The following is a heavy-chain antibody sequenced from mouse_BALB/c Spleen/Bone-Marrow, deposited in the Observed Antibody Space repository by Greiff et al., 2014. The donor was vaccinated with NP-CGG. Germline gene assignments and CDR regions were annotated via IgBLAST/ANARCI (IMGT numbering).Heavy chain of an antibody. Sequence: QVPLQQSGPGLVAPSQSLSITCTVSGVSLTSYGVHWVRQPPGKGLEWLGVIWAGGSTNYNSALMSRLSISKDNSKSQVFLKMNSLQTDDTAMYYCASPIYYDYPLFAYWGQGTLVTASA. CDR1: GVSLTSYG. V-gene: IGHV2-9*02. D-gene: IGHD2-4*01. CDR3: ASPIYYDYPLFAY. CDR2: IWAGGST. J-gene: IGHJ3*01.